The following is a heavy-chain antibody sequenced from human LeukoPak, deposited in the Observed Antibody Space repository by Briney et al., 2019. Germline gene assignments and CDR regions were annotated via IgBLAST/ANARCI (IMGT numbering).Heavy chain of an antibody. V-gene: IGHV5-51*01. D-gene: IGHD6-13*01. CDR1: GYSFTSYW. J-gene: IGHJ6*02. Sequence: GESLKISCKGSGYSFTSYWIGWVRQMPGKGLEWMGIIYPGDSDTRYSPSFQGQVTISADKSISTAYLQWSSLKASDTAMYYCARHIGIAAAGYGMDVWGQGATVTVSS. CDR2: IYPGDSDT. CDR3: ARHIGIAAAGYGMDV.